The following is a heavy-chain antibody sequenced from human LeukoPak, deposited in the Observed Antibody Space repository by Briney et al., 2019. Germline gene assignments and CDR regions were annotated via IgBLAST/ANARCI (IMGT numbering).Heavy chain of an antibody. Sequence: SETLSLTCTVSGGSISSYYWSWIRQPPGKGLEWIGCIHYSGSNNYNPSLKSRVTTSVDTSKNQFSLKLTSVTAADTAVYYCARDSPMVRGVIGYFDLWGRGTLVTVSS. CDR2: IHYSGSN. V-gene: IGHV4-59*01. J-gene: IGHJ2*01. D-gene: IGHD3-10*01. CDR3: ARDSPMVRGVIGYFDL. CDR1: GGSISSYY.